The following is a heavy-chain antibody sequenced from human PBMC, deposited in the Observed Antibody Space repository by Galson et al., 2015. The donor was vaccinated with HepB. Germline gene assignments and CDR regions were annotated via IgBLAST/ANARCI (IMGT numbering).Heavy chain of an antibody. CDR3: ARAPYYYGSGSYTWFDP. CDR1: GGSISSGGYY. J-gene: IGHJ5*02. D-gene: IGHD3-10*01. CDR2: IYYSGST. V-gene: IGHV4-31*03. Sequence: TLSLTCTVSGGSISSGGYYWSWIRQHPGKGLEWIGYIYYSGSTYYNPSLKSRVTISVDTSKNQFSLKLSSVTAADTAVYYCARAPYYYGSGSYTWFDPWGQGTLVTVSS.